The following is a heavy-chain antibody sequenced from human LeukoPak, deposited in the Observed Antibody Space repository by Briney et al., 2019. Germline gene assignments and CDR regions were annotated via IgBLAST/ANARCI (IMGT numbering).Heavy chain of an antibody. CDR1: GGSISSYY. CDR2: IYYSGST. V-gene: IGHV4-59*08. D-gene: IGHD3-16*01. Sequence: SETLSLTCTVSGGSISSYYWSWIRQPPGKGLEWIGYIYYSGSTSYNPSLKSRVTISVDTPKNQFSLRLNSLTAADTAVYYCARGTDSVSCFDCWGQGTLVTVSS. CDR3: ARGTDSVSCFDC. J-gene: IGHJ4*02.